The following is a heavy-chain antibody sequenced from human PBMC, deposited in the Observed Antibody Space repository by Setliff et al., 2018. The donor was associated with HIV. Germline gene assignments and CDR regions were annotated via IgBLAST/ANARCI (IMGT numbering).Heavy chain of an antibody. CDR3: ARVAWYYSFWRGLWDAFDI. V-gene: IGHV1-18*01. Sequence: ASVKVSCKASGYTFTSYGISWVRQAPGQGLEWMGWISAYSGNTNYAQKLQGRVTMTTDTSTSTAYMELRSLRSDDTAVDYCARVAWYYSFWRGLWDAFDIWGQGTMVTVSS. CDR1: GYTFTSYG. CDR2: ISAYSGNT. D-gene: IGHD3-3*01. J-gene: IGHJ3*02.